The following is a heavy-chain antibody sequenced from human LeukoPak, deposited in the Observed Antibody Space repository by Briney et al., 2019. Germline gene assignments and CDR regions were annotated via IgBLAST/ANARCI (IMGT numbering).Heavy chain of an antibody. V-gene: IGHV4-30-2*01. CDR2: IYHSGST. J-gene: IGHJ6*02. D-gene: IGHD5-24*01. CDR1: GFTFSSYA. CDR3: ARGARSYGMDV. Sequence: LRLSCAASGFTFSSYAMSWIRQPPGKGLEWIGYIYHSGSTYYNPSLKSRVTISVDRSKNQFSLKLSSVTAADTAVYYCARGARSYGMDVWGQGTTVTVSS.